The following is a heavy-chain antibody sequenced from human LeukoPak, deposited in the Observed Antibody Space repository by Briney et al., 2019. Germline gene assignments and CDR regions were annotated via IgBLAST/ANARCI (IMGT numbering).Heavy chain of an antibody. CDR3: ARALVYRDFWSGYRPYTYYFDY. CDR2: MNPNSGNT. D-gene: IGHD3-3*01. V-gene: IGHV1-8*01. Sequence: GASVKVSCKASGYTFTSYDINWVRQATGQGLEWMGWMNPNSGNTGYAQKFQGRVTMTRNTSISTAYMELSSLRSEDTAVYYCARALVYRDFWSGYRPYTYYFDYWGQGTLVTVSS. J-gene: IGHJ4*02. CDR1: GYTFTSYD.